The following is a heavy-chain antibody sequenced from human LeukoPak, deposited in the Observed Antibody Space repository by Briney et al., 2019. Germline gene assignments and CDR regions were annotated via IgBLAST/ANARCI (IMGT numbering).Heavy chain of an antibody. Sequence: ASVKVSCKASGYTFTSYAMHWVRQAPGQRLEWMGWINAGNGNTKYSQKFQGRVTITRDTSASTAYMELSSLRSEDTAVYYCAREAASNLNYYDSSGYPYDYWGQGTLVTVSS. CDR2: INAGNGNT. D-gene: IGHD3-22*01. V-gene: IGHV1-3*01. CDR1: GYTFTSYA. CDR3: AREAASNLNYYDSSGYPYDY. J-gene: IGHJ4*02.